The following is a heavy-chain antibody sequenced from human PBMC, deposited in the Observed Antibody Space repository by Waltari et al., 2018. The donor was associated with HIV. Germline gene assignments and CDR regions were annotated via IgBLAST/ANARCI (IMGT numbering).Heavy chain of an antibody. CDR2: IDKNGGNT. V-gene: IGHV3-64*01. J-gene: IGHJ3*01. CDR3: VREKYSKLINDVLDF. D-gene: IGHD5-18*01. CDR1: GFTFSNFH. Sequence: EVQLVESGGGLVQPGGSLGLSCAASGFTFSNFHRHWLRQAPGKGLEYVSGIDKNGGNTFDANSVRGRFTISRDNSKNRLYLQMGSLRPEDMAVYYCVREKYSKLINDVLDFWGQGTMVTVSS.